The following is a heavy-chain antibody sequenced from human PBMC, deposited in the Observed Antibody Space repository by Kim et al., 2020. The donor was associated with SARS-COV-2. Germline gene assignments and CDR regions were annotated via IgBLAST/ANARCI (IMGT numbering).Heavy chain of an antibody. CDR3: AKVGDCSITTCPTFHY. V-gene: IGHV3-23*01. CDR1: GFTFSSYA. CDR2: ISGSGGST. Sequence: GGSLRLSCAASGFTFSSYAMSWVRQAPGKGLEWVSTISGSGGSTYYADSVKGRFTVSRDNSENTLYLQMNSLRAEDTAVYYCAKVGDCSITTCPTFHYWGQGTLVTVSS. D-gene: IGHD2-2*01. J-gene: IGHJ4*01.